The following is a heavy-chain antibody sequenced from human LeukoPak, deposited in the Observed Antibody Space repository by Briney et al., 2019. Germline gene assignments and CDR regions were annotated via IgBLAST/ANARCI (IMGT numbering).Heavy chain of an antibody. CDR3: AREVVTQAIYSGYDAFEI. Sequence: GGSLRLSCAASGFSVGSSEMDWVRQAPGKGLEWVSYIRRDNTVLYADSVKGRFTISSDRATNSLFLQMNSLRAEDTAVYYCAREVVTQAIYSGYDAFEIWGQGTMVTVSS. CDR2: IRRDNTV. D-gene: IGHD5-12*01. V-gene: IGHV3-48*03. J-gene: IGHJ3*02. CDR1: GFSVGSSE.